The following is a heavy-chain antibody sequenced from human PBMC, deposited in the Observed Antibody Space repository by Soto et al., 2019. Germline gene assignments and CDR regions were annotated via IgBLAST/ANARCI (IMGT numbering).Heavy chain of an antibody. D-gene: IGHD1-20*01. CDR3: VSLWSVTGSRDY. CDR2: IRDRVHSYST. J-gene: IGHJ4*02. CDR1: GLTFSGHY. V-gene: IGHV3-72*01. Sequence: GGSLRLSCAVSGLTFSGHYMGWVRQAPGKGLDWVGRIRDRVHSYSTEYAASVKGRFTISRDDSRNSLYLQMNSLKMEDTAVFYCVSLWSVTGSRDYWGRGTLVTVSS.